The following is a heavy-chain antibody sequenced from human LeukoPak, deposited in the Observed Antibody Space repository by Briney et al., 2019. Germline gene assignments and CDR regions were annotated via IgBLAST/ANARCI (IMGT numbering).Heavy chain of an antibody. CDR2: MNPNSGNT. CDR3: ARGIVTTMVRGVYYFDY. Sequence: GASVKVSCKASGYTFTSYDINWVRQATGQGLEWMGWMNPNSGNTGYAQKFQGRVTITRNTSISTAYMELSSLRSEDTAVYYCARGIVTTMVRGVYYFDYWGQGTLVTVSS. CDR1: GYTFTSYD. J-gene: IGHJ4*02. D-gene: IGHD3-10*01. V-gene: IGHV1-8*03.